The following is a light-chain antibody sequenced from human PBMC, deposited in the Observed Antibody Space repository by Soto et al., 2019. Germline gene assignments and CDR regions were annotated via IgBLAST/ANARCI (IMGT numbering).Light chain of an antibody. CDR2: DND. Sequence: QSVLTQPPSASGTPGQRVTISCSGSSSNIGSYAINWYQQLPGTAPKPLISDNDQRPSGVPDRFSGSKSGASASLAISGLQSEDEADYHCAAWDDSLNGVVFGGGTKLTVL. CDR3: AAWDDSLNGVV. CDR1: SSNIGSYA. J-gene: IGLJ2*01. V-gene: IGLV1-44*01.